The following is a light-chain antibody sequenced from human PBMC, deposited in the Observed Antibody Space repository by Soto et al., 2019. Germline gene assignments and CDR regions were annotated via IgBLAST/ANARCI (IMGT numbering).Light chain of an antibody. J-gene: IGLJ1*01. CDR2: GVS. CDR3: LSFIGRSTAYG. V-gene: IGLV2-14*01. Sequence: QSVLTQPASVSGSPGQSITISCSGTRSDIGSYNYVAWYQQFPGKTPKILIYGVSNRPSGVSSRFPGSKYGNTASLTISGLQAEDEADYYCLSFIGRSTAYGFGSGTKVTVL. CDR1: RSDIGSYNY.